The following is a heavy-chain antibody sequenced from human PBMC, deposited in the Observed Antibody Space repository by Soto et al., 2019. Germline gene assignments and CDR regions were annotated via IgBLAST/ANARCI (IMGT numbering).Heavy chain of an antibody. J-gene: IGHJ6*02. D-gene: IGHD1-1*01. V-gene: IGHV3-53*01. CDR1: VFTVSSNY. Sequence: WWSLRLSCSASVFTVSSNYMSWFRQAPGKGLEWVSVIYSGGSTYYADSVKGRFTISRDNSKNTLYLQMNSLRAEDTAVYYCARDTTNYYGMDVWGQGTTVTVSS. CDR2: IYSGGST. CDR3: ARDTTNYYGMDV.